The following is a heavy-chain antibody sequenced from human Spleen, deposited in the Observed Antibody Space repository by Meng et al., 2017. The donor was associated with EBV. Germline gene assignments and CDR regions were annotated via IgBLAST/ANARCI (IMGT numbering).Heavy chain of an antibody. CDR2: IYWDDER. CDR1: GFSLNSNGVA. J-gene: IGHJ4*02. Sequence: QITLQESGPNVVKPTQTLTVTCTFSGFSLNSNGVAVGWIRQPPGKALEWLSLIYWDDERRYSPSLKTRLTITKDTSKNQVVLRMTNIDPVDTGTYYCAHSRSGWTLDFDHWGQGTLVTVSS. CDR3: AHSRSGWTLDFDH. V-gene: IGHV2-5*02. D-gene: IGHD6-25*01.